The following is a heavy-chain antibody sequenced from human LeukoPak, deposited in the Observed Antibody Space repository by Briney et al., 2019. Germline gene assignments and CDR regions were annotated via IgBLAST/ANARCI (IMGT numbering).Heavy chain of an antibody. CDR2: INPNSGGT. CDR3: ARALYYDILTGYYYFDY. J-gene: IGHJ4*02. Sequence: ASVKVSCKASGYTFTGYYMHWVRQAPGQGLEWMGWINPNSGGTNYAQKFQGRVTMTRDTSISTAYMELSRLRSDDTAVYYCARALYYDILTGYYYFDYWGRGTLVTVSS. D-gene: IGHD3-9*01. V-gene: IGHV1-2*02. CDR1: GYTFTGYY.